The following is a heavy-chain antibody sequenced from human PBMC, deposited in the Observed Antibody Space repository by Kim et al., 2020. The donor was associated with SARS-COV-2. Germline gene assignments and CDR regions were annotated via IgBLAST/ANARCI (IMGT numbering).Heavy chain of an antibody. J-gene: IGHJ4*02. CDR3: ARGRIAVAGQYYFDY. Sequence: SVKVSCKASGGTFSSYAISWVRQAPGQGLEWMGGIIPIFGTANYAQKFQGRVTITADESTSTAYMELSSLRSEDTAVYYCARGRIAVAGQYYFDYWGQGTLVTVSS. D-gene: IGHD6-19*01. CDR1: GGTFSSYA. CDR2: IIPIFGTA. V-gene: IGHV1-69*13.